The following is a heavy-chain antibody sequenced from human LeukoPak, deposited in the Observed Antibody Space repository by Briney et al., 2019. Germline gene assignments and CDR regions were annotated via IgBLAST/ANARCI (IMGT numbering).Heavy chain of an antibody. CDR2: IYYSGST. V-gene: IGHV4-39*01. CDR1: GGSISSSSYS. J-gene: IGHJ4*02. D-gene: IGHD3-22*01. CDR3: ATPVPIFYYDSSGIDY. Sequence: PSETLSLTCTVSGGSISSSSYSWGWIRQPPGKGLEWIGSIYYSGSTYYNPSLKSRVTISVDTSKNQFSLKLSSVTAADTAVYYCATPVPIFYYDSSGIDYWGQGTLVTVSS.